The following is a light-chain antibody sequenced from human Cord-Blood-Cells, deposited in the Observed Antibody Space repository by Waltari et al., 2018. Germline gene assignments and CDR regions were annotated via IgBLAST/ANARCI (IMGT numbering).Light chain of an antibody. CDR3: NARDSSGNHWV. V-gene: IGLV3-19*01. CDR2: GKN. CDR1: SLRSYY. Sequence: SSELTQDPAVSVALGQTVRIPCQGDSLRSYYVSWYQQKPGQAPVLVISGKNNRPSGIPDRFSGSTSGNTASLTITGAQEEDEADYYCNARDSSGNHWVFGGGTKLTVL. J-gene: IGLJ3*02.